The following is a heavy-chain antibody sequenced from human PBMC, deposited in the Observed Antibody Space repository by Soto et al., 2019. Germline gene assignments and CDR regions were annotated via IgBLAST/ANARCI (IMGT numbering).Heavy chain of an antibody. V-gene: IGHV3-21*01. Sequence: EVQLVESGGGLVKPGGSLRLYCAASGFTFSSYSMNWVRQAPGKGLEWVSSISSSSSYIYYADPVKGRFTISRDNAENSLYLQMNSLGAEDTAVYYCARAYGDYVSFDMWGQGTMVTVSS. J-gene: IGHJ3*02. CDR3: ARAYGDYVSFDM. CDR2: ISSSSSYI. D-gene: IGHD4-17*01. CDR1: GFTFSSYS.